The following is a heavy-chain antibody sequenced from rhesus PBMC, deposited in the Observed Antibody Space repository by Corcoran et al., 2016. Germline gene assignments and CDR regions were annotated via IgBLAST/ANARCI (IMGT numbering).Heavy chain of an antibody. CDR3: ARDREYATRDY. D-gene: IGHD2-39*01. Sequence: QVQLQESGPGVVKPSETLSLTCAVSGGSISDSYWWSWIRQPPGKGLEWIGYIYGSTSNTNYNPSLKSRVTISKDTSKNHFSLKLSSVTAADTAVYYCARDREYATRDYWGQGVLVTVSS. V-gene: IGHV4S10*01. J-gene: IGHJ4*01. CDR1: GGSISDSYW. CDR2: IYGSTSNT.